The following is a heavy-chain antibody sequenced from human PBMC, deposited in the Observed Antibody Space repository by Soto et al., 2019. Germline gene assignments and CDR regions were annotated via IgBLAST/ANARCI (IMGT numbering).Heavy chain of an antibody. CDR3: ARGSGPLEGYYYYGMDV. CDR1: GFTFSSYG. J-gene: IGHJ6*02. V-gene: IGHV3-33*01. Sequence: QVQLVESGGGVVQPGRSLRLSCAASGFTFSSYGMHWVRQAPGKGLEWVAVIWYDGSNKYYADSVKGRFTISRDNSKNTLYLQMNSLRAEDTAVYYCARGSGPLEGYYYYGMDVWGQGTTITVSS. CDR2: IWYDGSNK.